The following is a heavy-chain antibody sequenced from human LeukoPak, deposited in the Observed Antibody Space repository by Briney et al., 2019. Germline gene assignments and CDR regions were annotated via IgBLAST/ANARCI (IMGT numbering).Heavy chain of an antibody. CDR3: ARQDSYGGEFDY. J-gene: IGHJ4*02. D-gene: IGHD5-18*01. Sequence: GIIYPGDSDTRYSPSFQGQVTISADKSISTAYLQWSSLKASDTAMYYCARQDSYGGEFDYWGQGTLVTVSS. V-gene: IGHV5-51*01. CDR2: IYPGDSDT.